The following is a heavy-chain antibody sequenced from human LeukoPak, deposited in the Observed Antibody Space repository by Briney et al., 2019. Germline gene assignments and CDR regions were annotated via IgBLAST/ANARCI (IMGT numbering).Heavy chain of an antibody. CDR1: GFTFSDYY. D-gene: IGHD3-22*01. CDR2: VSSGSSTI. Sequence: GGSLRLSCAASGFTFSDYYMSWIRQGPGKALEWVSYVSSGSSTIYYADSVKGRFTVSRDNGKRSLYLHMNSLRAEDTAVYYCARASWGYYYDSNPWGQGTLVTVSS. J-gene: IGHJ5*02. V-gene: IGHV3-11*01. CDR3: ARASWGYYYDSNP.